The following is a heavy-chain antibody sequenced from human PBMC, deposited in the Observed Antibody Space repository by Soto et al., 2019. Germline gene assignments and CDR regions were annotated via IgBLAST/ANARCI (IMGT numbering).Heavy chain of an antibody. Sequence: QVQLVESGGGVVQPGRSLRLSCAASGFTFSSYGMHWVRQAPGKGLEWVAVISYDGSNKYYEDSVKGRFTISRDNSKNTLYLQMNSLRAEDTAVYYCAKGRYYYDSSGPPGYFQHWGQGTLVTVSS. CDR3: AKGRYYYDSSGPPGYFQH. V-gene: IGHV3-30*18. CDR1: GFTFSSYG. CDR2: ISYDGSNK. J-gene: IGHJ1*01. D-gene: IGHD3-22*01.